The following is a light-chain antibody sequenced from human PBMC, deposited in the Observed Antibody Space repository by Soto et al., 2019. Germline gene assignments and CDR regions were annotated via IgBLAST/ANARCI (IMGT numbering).Light chain of an antibody. V-gene: IGKV1-5*03. CDR3: QQYNSYSGT. CDR2: KAS. J-gene: IGKJ1*01. Sequence: DIQMTQSPSTLSASVGDRVTITCRASQSISSWLAWYQQKPGKAPNLLIYKASTLKSGVPSRFSGSGSGTDFTLTISSLQPDDFATYYCQQYNSYSGTFGQGTKVEIK. CDR1: QSISSW.